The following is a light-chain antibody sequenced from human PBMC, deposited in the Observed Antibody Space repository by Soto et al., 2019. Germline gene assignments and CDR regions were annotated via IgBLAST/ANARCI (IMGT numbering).Light chain of an antibody. CDR2: GNN. J-gene: IGLJ2*01. Sequence: QSVLTQPPSVSGAAGQRVTISCTGSISNIGARYDVHWYQQLPGTAPKLLIYGNNNRPSGVPDRFSGSKSGTSASLAITGLQAEDEAEYYCQSYDSRLSGTVVFGGGTKLTVL. V-gene: IGLV1-40*01. CDR1: ISNIGARYD. CDR3: QSYDSRLSGTVV.